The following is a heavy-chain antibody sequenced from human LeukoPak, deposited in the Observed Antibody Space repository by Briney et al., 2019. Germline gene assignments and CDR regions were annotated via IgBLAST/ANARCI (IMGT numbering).Heavy chain of an antibody. V-gene: IGHV4-34*01. J-gene: IGHJ4*02. Sequence: SETLSLTCAVYGGSFSGYYWSWIRQPPGKGLEWIGEINHSGSTNYNPSLKSRVTISVDTSKNQFSLKLSSVTAADTAVYYCASDFDYWGQGTLVAVSS. CDR2: INHSGST. CDR1: GGSFSGYY. CDR3: ASDFDY.